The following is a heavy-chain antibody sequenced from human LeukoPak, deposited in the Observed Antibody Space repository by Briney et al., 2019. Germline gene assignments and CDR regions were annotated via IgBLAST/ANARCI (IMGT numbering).Heavy chain of an antibody. CDR3: ARDAGGDPSFDY. V-gene: IGHV4-59*01. J-gene: IGHJ4*02. CDR1: GGSLSSYS. CDR2: IFYSGST. Sequence: PSETLSLTCTVSGGSLSSYSWSWIRQPPGKGLEGIGYIFYSGSTNYHPSLQSRVTISIDASKNQFSLKLSSVAAADTAVCYCARDAGGDPSFDYWGQGTLVTVSS. D-gene: IGHD2-21*02.